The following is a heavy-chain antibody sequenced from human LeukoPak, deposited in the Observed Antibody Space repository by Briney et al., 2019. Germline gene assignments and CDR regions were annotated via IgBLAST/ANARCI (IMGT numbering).Heavy chain of an antibody. Sequence: GGSLRLSCAASGFTFSSYAMHWVRQAPGKGLEWVAVISYDGSNKYYADSVKGRFTISRDNSKNTLYLQMNSLRAEDTAVYYCAREGYCSSTSRYSFDYWGQGTLVTVSS. CDR3: AREGYCSSTSRYSFDY. V-gene: IGHV3-30-3*01. D-gene: IGHD2-2*02. CDR2: ISYDGSNK. J-gene: IGHJ4*02. CDR1: GFTFSSYA.